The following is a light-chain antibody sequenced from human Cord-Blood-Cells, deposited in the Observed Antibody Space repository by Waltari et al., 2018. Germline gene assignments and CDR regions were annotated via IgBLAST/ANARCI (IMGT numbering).Light chain of an antibody. CDR2: DVS. CDR1: SSDVGGYNY. J-gene: IGLJ2*01. CDR3: SSYTSSSIVV. Sequence: QSALTQPASVSGSPGPSITISCPGTSSDVGGYNYVSWYQQHPGKAPKLMIYDVSKRPSGVSNRFSGSKSGNTASLTISGLQAEDEADYYCSSYTSSSIVVFGGGTKLTVL. V-gene: IGLV2-14*01.